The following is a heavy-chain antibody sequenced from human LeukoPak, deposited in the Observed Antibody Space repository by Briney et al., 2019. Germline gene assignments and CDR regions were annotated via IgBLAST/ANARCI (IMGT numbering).Heavy chain of an antibody. J-gene: IGHJ4*02. D-gene: IGHD5-24*01. V-gene: IGHV3-7*04. Sequence: GGSLRLSCVASGFPFSSYWMTWVRQAPGKGLEWVANIKQDGSKKSYVDSVKGRLTISRDNAKNPLYLQMNSLRAEDTAIYYCTRVGYIDEGIDYWGQGTLVTVSS. CDR3: TRVGYIDEGIDY. CDR2: IKQDGSKK. CDR1: GFPFSSYW.